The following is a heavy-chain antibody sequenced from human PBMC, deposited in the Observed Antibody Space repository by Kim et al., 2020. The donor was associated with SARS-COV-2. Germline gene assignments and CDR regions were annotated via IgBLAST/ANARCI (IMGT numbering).Heavy chain of an antibody. D-gene: IGHD3-10*01. CDR2: IYYSGST. Sequence: SETLSLTCTVSGGSISSSSYYWGWIRQPPGKGLEWIGSIYYSGSTYYNPSLKSRVTISVDTSKNQFSLKLSSVTAADTAVYYCARSAYGSGSDKRGRNNWFDPWGQGTLVTVSS. CDR3: ARSAYGSGSDKRGRNNWFDP. J-gene: IGHJ5*02. CDR1: GGSISSSSYY. V-gene: IGHV4-39*01.